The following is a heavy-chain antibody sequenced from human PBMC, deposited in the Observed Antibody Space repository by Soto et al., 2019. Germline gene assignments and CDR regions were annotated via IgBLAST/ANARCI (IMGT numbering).Heavy chain of an antibody. Sequence: ASVKVSCKASGYTFTSFGISWVRQAPGQGLEWMGWISAYNGNTNYAQKLQGRVSMTTDTSTSTAYMELRSLRSDDTAVYYCARDSTGYSSSWLYYYYYYMDVWGKGTTVTVSS. CDR3: ARDSTGYSSSWLYYYYYYMDV. J-gene: IGHJ6*03. CDR1: GYTFTSFG. V-gene: IGHV1-18*01. CDR2: ISAYNGNT. D-gene: IGHD6-13*01.